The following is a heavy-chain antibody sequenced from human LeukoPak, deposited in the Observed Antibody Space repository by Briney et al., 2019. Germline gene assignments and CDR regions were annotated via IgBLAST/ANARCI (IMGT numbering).Heavy chain of an antibody. CDR1: GFTFSSYG. Sequence: GGSLRLSCAASGFTFSSYGMHWVRQAPGKGLEWVAVISYDGSNKYYADSVKGRFTISRDNAKNSLYLQMNSLRAEDTAVYYCARADAIYFDYWGQGTLVTVSS. V-gene: IGHV3-30*03. CDR3: ARADAIYFDY. CDR2: ISYDGSNK. J-gene: IGHJ4*02.